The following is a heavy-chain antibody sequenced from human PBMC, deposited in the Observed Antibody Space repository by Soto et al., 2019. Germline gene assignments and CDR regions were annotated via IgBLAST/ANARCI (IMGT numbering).Heavy chain of an antibody. CDR1: GGSSSGYY. J-gene: IGHJ3*02. CDR3: AGTSASGYSSGWYGAFDI. CDR2: IYYSGST. V-gene: IGHV4-59*08. Sequence: PSETLSVTCTVSGGSSSGYYWSWIRQPPGKGLEWIGYIYYSGSTNYNPSLKSRVTISVDTSKNQFSLKLSSVTAADTAVYYCAGTSASGYSSGWYGAFDIWGQGTMVTVSS. D-gene: IGHD6-19*01.